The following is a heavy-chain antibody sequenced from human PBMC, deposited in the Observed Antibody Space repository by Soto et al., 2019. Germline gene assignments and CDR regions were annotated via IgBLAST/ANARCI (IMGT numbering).Heavy chain of an antibody. V-gene: IGHV4-39*01. Sequence: QPQLQESGPGLVKPSETLSLTCTVSGGSISSSSYYWGWIRQPPGKGLEWIGSIYYSGSTYYNPSLKSRVTISVDTSKNQFSLKLSSVTAADTAVYYCARQTEGQLELDDAFDIWGQGTMVTVSS. CDR3: ARQTEGQLELDDAFDI. CDR1: GGSISSSSYY. J-gene: IGHJ3*02. CDR2: IYYSGST. D-gene: IGHD1-1*01.